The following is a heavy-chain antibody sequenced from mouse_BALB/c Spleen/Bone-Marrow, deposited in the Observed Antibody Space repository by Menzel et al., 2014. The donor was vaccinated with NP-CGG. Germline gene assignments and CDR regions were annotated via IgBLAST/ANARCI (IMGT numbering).Heavy chain of an antibody. CDR1: GFTFSSFG. CDR2: ISSGSSTI. V-gene: IGHV5-17*02. Sequence: DVMLVESGGGLVQPGGSRKLSCAASGFTFSSFGMHWVRQAPERGLEWVAYISSGSSTIFYADTVKGRFTISRDNPKNTLFLQMTSLRSEDTAMYYCTRGGNWEDFDYWGQGTTLTDSS. J-gene: IGHJ2*01. D-gene: IGHD4-1*01. CDR3: TRGGNWEDFDY.